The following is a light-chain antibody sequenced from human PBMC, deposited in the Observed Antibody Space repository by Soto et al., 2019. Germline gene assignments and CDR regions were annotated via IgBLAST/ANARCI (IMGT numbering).Light chain of an antibody. CDR1: QSVSSN. V-gene: IGKV3-15*01. CDR3: QQYNDWPLT. Sequence: EIVMTQSPATLSVSPGERATLSCRASQSVSSNLAWYQQKPGQAPRVLIYGASTRATGIPARFSGSGSGTDFPLTISSLQSEDFAVFYCQQYNDWPLTFRGGTKVEIK. CDR2: GAS. J-gene: IGKJ4*01.